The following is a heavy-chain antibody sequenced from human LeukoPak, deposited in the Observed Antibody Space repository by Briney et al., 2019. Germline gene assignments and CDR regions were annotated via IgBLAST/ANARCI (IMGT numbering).Heavy chain of an antibody. D-gene: IGHD1-26*01. CDR2: IRYDGSNK. CDR1: GFTFSNYG. CDR3: AKKTIVGATVDAFDI. Sequence: LSGGSLRLSCAASGFTFSNYGMHWVRQAPGKGLEWVVSIRYDGSNKYYADSVKGRFTISRDNSKNTLYLQMNSLRAEDTAVYYCAKKTIVGATVDAFDIWGQGTMVTVSS. J-gene: IGHJ3*02. V-gene: IGHV3-30*02.